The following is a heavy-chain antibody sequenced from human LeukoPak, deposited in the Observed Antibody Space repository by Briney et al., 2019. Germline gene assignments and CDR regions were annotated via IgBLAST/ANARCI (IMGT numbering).Heavy chain of an antibody. V-gene: IGHV4-38-2*01. CDR3: AKVLGYCNGGNCYREDYYFDY. CDR1: GYSISSGYY. D-gene: IGHD2-15*01. CDR2: IYHSGST. Sequence: SETLSLTCAVSGYSISSGYYWGWIRQPPGKGLEWIGSIYHSGSTYYNPSLKSRVTISVDTSKNQFSLKLSSVTAADTAVYYCAKVLGYCNGGNCYREDYYFDYRGQGTLVTVSS. J-gene: IGHJ4*02.